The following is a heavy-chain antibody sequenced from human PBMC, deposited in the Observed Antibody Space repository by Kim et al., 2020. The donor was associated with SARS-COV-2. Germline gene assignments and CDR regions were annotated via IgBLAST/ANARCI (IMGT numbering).Heavy chain of an antibody. CDR3: ARVGYYYYDSSGPDY. J-gene: IGHJ4*02. CDR1: GFTFSSYS. Sequence: GGSLRLSCAASGFTFSSYSMNWVRQAPGKGLEWVSSISSSSSYIYYAGSVKGRFTISRDNAKNSLYLQMNSLRAEDTAVYYCARVGYYYYDSSGPDYWGQGTLVTVSS. CDR2: ISSSSSYI. D-gene: IGHD3-22*01. V-gene: IGHV3-21*01.